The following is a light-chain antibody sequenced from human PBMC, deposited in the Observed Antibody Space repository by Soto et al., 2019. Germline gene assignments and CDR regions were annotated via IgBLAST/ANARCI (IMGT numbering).Light chain of an antibody. CDR1: SSDIGGYDH. CDR2: DVS. V-gene: IGLV2-14*01. Sequence: QSALTQPASVSGSPGQSITISCTGTSSDIGGYDHVSWYQQHPGKAPKLMIYDVSSRPSGVSDRFSGSKSGNTASLTISGLQAEDESDYYFNSYTTGISLYFFGPGTKVTVL. J-gene: IGLJ1*01. CDR3: NSYTTGISLYF.